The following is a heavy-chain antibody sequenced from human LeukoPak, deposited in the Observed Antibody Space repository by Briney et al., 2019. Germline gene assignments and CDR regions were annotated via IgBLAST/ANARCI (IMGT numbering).Heavy chain of an antibody. CDR1: GGSISSGGYY. D-gene: IGHD1-1*01. V-gene: IGHV4-31*03. CDR2: IYYSGST. Sequence: SETLSLTCTVSGGSISSGGYYWSWIRQHPGKGLEWIGYIYYSGSTYYNPSLKSRVTISVDTSKNQFSLKLSPVTAADTAVYYCARAPDVGTTARDGWFDPWGQGTLVTVSS. CDR3: ARAPDVGTTARDGWFDP. J-gene: IGHJ5*02.